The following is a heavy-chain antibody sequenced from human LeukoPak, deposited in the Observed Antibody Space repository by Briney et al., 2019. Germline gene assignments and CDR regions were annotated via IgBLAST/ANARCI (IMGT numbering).Heavy chain of an antibody. CDR1: GGSISSSSYY. CDR2: IYYSGST. CDR3: ARQLTHFWSGYRYFDY. J-gene: IGHJ4*02. V-gene: IGHV4-39*01. D-gene: IGHD3-3*02. Sequence: SETLSLTCTVSGGSISSSSYYWGWIRQPPGKELEWIGSIYYSGSTYYNPSLKSRVTISVDTSKNQFSLKLSSVTAADTAVYYCARQLTHFWSGYRYFDYWGQGTLVTVSS.